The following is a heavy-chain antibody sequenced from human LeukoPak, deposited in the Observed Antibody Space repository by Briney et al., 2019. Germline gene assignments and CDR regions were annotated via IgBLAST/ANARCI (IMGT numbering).Heavy chain of an antibody. CDR3: ARGVDRYDSSGYYPRGSPTLPEADY. J-gene: IGHJ4*02. D-gene: IGHD3-22*01. CDR1: GGTFSSYT. V-gene: IGHV1-69*02. CDR2: IIPILGIA. Sequence: RASVKVSCKASGGTFSSYTISWVRQAPGEGLEWMGRIIPILGIANYAQKFQGRVTITADKSTSTAYMELSSLRSEDTAVYYCARGVDRYDSSGYYPRGSPTLPEADYWGQGTLVTVSS.